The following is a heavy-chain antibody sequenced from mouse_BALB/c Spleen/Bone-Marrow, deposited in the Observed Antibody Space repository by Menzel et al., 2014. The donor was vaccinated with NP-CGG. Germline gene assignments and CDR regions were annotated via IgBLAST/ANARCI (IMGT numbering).Heavy chain of an antibody. D-gene: IGHD4-1*01. J-gene: IGHJ1*01. CDR3: TRGGNWDDFDV. Sequence: EVQVVESGGGLVQPGGSRRLSCAASGFTFSSFGMHWVRQAPEKRLEWVAYISSGSSTIFYVDTVKGRFTISRDNPKNTLFLQMTSLRSEDTAMYYCTRGGNWDDFDVWGAGTTVTVSS. V-gene: IGHV5-17*02. CDR1: GFTFSSFG. CDR2: ISSGSSTI.